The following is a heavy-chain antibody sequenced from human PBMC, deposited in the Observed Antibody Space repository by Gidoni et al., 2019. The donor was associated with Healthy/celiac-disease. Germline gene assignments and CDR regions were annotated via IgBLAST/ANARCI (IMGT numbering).Heavy chain of an antibody. CDR3: ASVGAPPLGAMDV. CDR2: SNAGNGNT. V-gene: IGHV1-3*01. CDR1: GYTFTSYA. J-gene: IGHJ6*02. D-gene: IGHD1-26*01. Sequence: QVQLVQSGAEVKKPGASVKVSCKASGYTFTSYAMHWVRQAPGQRLEWMGWSNAGNGNTKYSQKFQGRVTITRDTSASTAYMELSSLRSEDTAVYYCASVGAPPLGAMDVWGQGTTVTVSS.